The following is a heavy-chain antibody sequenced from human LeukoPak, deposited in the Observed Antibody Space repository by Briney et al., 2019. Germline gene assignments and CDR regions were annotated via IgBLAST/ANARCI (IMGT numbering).Heavy chain of an antibody. V-gene: IGHV3-33*01. CDR1: GFTFSSYG. CDR3: ARALSGVLSAADGGDAFDI. D-gene: IGHD3-16*01. J-gene: IGHJ3*02. CDR2: IWYNGNYK. Sequence: GGSLRLSCAASGFTFSSYGMHWVRQAPGKGLEWVAVIWYNGNYKYYADSVKGRFTISRDNSKSTLYLQMNSLGVEDTAVFYCARALSGVLSAADGGDAFDIWGQGTMVTVSS.